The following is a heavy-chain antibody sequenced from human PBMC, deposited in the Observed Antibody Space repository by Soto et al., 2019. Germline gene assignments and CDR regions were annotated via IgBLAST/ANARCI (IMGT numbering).Heavy chain of an antibody. Sequence: SETLSLTCTVSGYSISSGSYWGWIRQPPGKGPEWIASIYHGGTTFYNPSLKSRVTVSVDKSNNQFSLTLRSVTAADTAVYYCAKARVMVVAGSTFDYWGHGTLVTVSS. CDR3: AKARVMVVAGSTFDY. D-gene: IGHD6-19*01. V-gene: IGHV4-38-2*02. J-gene: IGHJ4*01. CDR2: IYHGGTT. CDR1: GYSISSGSY.